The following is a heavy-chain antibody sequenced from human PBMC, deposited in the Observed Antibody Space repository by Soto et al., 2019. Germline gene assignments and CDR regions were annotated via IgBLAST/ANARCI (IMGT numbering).Heavy chain of an antibody. D-gene: IGHD6-19*01. CDR3: ARLGYSSGKERYYFDY. Sequence: GGSLRLSCAASGFTFSSYWMSWVRQAPGKGLEWVANIKQDGSEKYYVDSVKGRYTISRDNAKNSLYLQMNSLRAEDTAVYYCARLGYSSGKERYYFDYWGQGTLVTVSS. J-gene: IGHJ4*02. CDR2: IKQDGSEK. V-gene: IGHV3-7*01. CDR1: GFTFSSYW.